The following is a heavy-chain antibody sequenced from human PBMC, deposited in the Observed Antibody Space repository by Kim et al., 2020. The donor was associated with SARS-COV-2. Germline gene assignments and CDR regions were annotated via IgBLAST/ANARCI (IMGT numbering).Heavy chain of an antibody. CDR1: GAAISSYY. J-gene: IGHJ6*02. V-gene: IGHV4-59*08. CDR3: VRHSFEQLERRGRGYYTSPMDV. Sequence: SETLSLTCTVSGAAISSYYWSWIRQPPGKGLEYIGYVHYSGSTNYNPSVNNRVTMSVDTSKNQFSLKVTSVTAADTAVYYCVRHSFEQLERRGRGYYTSPMDVWGQGATVVVSS. CDR2: VHYSGST. D-gene: IGHD1-1*01.